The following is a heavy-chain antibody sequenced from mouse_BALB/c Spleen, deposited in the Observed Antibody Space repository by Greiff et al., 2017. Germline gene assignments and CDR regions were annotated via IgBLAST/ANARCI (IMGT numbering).Heavy chain of an antibody. Sequence: VQLQQSGPELVKPGASVKMSCKASGYTFTDYVISWVKQRTGQGLEWIGEIYPGSGSTYYNEKFKGKATLTADKSSNTAYMQLSSLTSEDSAVYFCARGATGYFDYWGQGTTLTVSS. CDR3: ARGATGYFDY. J-gene: IGHJ2*01. V-gene: IGHV1-81*01. D-gene: IGHD4-1*02. CDR2: IYPGSGST. CDR1: GYTFTDYV.